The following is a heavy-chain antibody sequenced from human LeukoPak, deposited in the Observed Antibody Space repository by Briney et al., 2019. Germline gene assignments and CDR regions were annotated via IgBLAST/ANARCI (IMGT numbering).Heavy chain of an antibody. D-gene: IGHD4-17*01. CDR2: INPNSGGT. V-gene: IGHV1-2*02. CDR1: GYTFTAYY. Sequence: ASVKVSFKAPGYTFTAYYMHWVRQAPGQGLEWMGWINPNSGGTNYAQKFQGRVTMTRDASISTAYMELSRLRSDDTAVYYCARGATVTTLGYWGQGTLVTVSS. J-gene: IGHJ4*02. CDR3: ARGATVTTLGY.